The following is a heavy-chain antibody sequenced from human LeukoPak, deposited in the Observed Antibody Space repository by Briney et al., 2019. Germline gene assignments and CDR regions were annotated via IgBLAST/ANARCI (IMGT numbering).Heavy chain of an antibody. V-gene: IGHV1-24*01. J-gene: IGHJ4*02. CDR2: FDPEDGET. D-gene: IGHD3-16*01. CDR1: GYTLTELS. Sequence: VASVKVSCKVSGYTLTELSMHWVRQAPGKGLEWMGGFDPEDGETIYAQKFQGRVTMTEDTSTDTAYMELSSLRSEDTAVYYCATVAVLYAYFDYWGQGTLVTASS. CDR3: ATVAVLYAYFDY.